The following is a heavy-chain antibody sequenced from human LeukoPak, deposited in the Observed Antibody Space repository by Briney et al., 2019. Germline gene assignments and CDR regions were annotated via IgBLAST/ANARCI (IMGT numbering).Heavy chain of an antibody. Sequence: GASVKVSCKASGGTFSSYAISWVRQAPGQGLAWMGGIIPIFGTANYAQKFQGRVTITTDESTSTAYMELSSLRSEDTAVYYCARGTRTIGWFDPWGQGTLVTVSS. D-gene: IGHD1/OR15-1a*01. CDR2: IIPIFGTA. CDR3: ARGTRTIGWFDP. V-gene: IGHV1-69*05. CDR1: GGTFSSYA. J-gene: IGHJ5*02.